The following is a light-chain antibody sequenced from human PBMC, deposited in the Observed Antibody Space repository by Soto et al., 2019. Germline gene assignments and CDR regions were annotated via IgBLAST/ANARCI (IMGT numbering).Light chain of an antibody. CDR1: QSVSSSY. V-gene: IGKV3-20*01. J-gene: IGKJ2*01. CDR3: QQYGSSQYT. Sequence: EIVLTQSPGTLSLSPGERATLSCRASQSVSSSYLAWYQQKPGQAPRLLIYGASSRATGIPDRFSGSGSGTYFLLTISRLEPEDFAVYYCQQYGSSQYTFGQGTKLEIK. CDR2: GAS.